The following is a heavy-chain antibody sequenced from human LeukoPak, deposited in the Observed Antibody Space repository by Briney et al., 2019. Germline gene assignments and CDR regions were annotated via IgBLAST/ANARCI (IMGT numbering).Heavy chain of an antibody. CDR3: ARQAICSDNCYYRHLDL. Sequence: GGSLRLSCAASGFTFSSYTMNWVRQAPGKGLEWVSYTTSSGKTIYYAASLEGRFTISRDNAKNSLYLQMSSLRAEDTALYYCARQAICSDNCYYRHLDLWGQGTLVTVSS. CDR1: GFTFSSYT. V-gene: IGHV3-48*01. CDR2: TTSSGKTI. D-gene: IGHD2-21*01. J-gene: IGHJ4*02.